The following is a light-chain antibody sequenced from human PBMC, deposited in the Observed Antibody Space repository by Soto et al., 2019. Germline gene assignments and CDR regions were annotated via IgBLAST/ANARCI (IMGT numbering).Light chain of an antibody. CDR2: AVT. J-gene: IGLJ2*01. CDR3: CSYAGRYTV. V-gene: IGLV2-11*01. CDR1: SSDVGSYNY. Sequence: QSALTQPRSVSGSPGQSVTISCTGTSSDVGSYNYVSWYQQHPGKAPKFIIYAVTKRPSGVPDRFSGSKSGNTASLTISGLQAEDEADYYCCSYAGRYTVFGGGTKLTVL.